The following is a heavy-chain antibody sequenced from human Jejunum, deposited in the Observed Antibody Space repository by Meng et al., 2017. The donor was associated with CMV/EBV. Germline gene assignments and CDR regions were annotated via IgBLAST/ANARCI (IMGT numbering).Heavy chain of an antibody. D-gene: IGHD3-22*01. CDR1: GFTLRNYG. J-gene: IGHJ5*02. Sequence: SCAASGFTLRNYGMSWVRQAPGKGLEWVSGIGASGGTSYHADSVKGRFTISRDNFKNILYLQMNSLRAEDTAVYYCAKLYYDDSGDPWGQGTLVTVSS. CDR2: IGASGGTS. CDR3: AKLYYDDSGDP. V-gene: IGHV3-23*01.